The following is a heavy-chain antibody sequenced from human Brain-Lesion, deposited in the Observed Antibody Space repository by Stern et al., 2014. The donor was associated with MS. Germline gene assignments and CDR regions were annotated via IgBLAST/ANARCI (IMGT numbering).Heavy chain of an antibody. CDR2: IPPSGSA. CDR3: ASGYRIFDY. D-gene: IGHD5-18*01. J-gene: IGHJ4*02. Sequence: VQLVESGPGLVKPSQTLSLTCTVSGGSISSGSDYWSWIRQPVGKGLEWIGRIPPSGSAFSTPSIKSRVPISTDTSMNQFSLELNSATAADTAIYYCASGYRIFDYWGQGILVTVSS. V-gene: IGHV4-61*02. CDR1: GGSISSGSDY.